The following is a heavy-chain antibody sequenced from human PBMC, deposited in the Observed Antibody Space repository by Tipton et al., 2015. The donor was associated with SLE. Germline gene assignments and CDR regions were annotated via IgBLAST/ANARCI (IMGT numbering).Heavy chain of an antibody. CDR1: GGSIRSHY. CDR2: SYYSGST. V-gene: IGHV4-59*11. CDR3: ARIIAGHGDAFDV. Sequence: TLSLTCTVSGGSIRSHYWSWIRQSPGKGLEWIGYSYYSGSTNYNPSFRSRVSMSVDTSTNQFSLRLTSVAAADTAVYFCARIIAGHGDAFDVWGQGTMVTVSS. J-gene: IGHJ3*01.